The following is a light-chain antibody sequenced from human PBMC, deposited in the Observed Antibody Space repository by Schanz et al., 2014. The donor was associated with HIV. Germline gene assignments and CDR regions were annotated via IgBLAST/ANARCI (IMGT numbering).Light chain of an antibody. V-gene: IGLV1-51*01. J-gene: IGLJ2*01. CDR3: ATWDTFLNGVV. Sequence: QSVLTQPPSVSAAPGQRVTISCSGSASNIGLNYVSWFQQFPGTTPKLLIYVTHQRPSEIPDRFSGSKTGTSATLAITGLQTEDEADYYCATWDTFLNGVVFGGGTKLTVL. CDR1: ASNIGLNY. CDR2: VTH.